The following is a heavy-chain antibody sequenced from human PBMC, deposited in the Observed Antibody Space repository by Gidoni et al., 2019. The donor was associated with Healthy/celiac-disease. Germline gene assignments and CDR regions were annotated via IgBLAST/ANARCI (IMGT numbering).Heavy chain of an antibody. D-gene: IGHD6-6*01. Sequence: EVQLVQSGAEGKKPGGSLKMSWKGAGDSFTSYWIGWVRQLPGKGLEWMGIIYPGDSDTRYSPSFPGQVTISADKSIRTAYLQWSSLKASDTAMYYCARGGSSSSLDYWGQGTLVTVSS. CDR1: GDSFTSYW. J-gene: IGHJ4*02. CDR3: ARGGSSSSLDY. V-gene: IGHV5-51*01. CDR2: IYPGDSDT.